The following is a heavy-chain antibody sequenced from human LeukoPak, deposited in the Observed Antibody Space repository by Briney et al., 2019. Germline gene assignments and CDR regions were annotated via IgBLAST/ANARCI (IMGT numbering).Heavy chain of an antibody. J-gene: IGHJ4*02. V-gene: IGHV4-4*07. CDR2: IYTSGNT. CDR3: ARVDLRAAFFDY. Sequence: SETLSLTCTVSGWTISSYYWTWIRQPAGKGLEWMGRIYTSGNTGYNASLKSRVTMSVDTPKNQFSLNLSSVTAADTAVYYCARVDLRAAFFDYWGQGTLVTVSS. D-gene: IGHD2-15*01. CDR1: GWTISSYY.